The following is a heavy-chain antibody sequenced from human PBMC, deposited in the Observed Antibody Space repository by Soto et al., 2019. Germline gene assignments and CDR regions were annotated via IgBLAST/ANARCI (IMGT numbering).Heavy chain of an antibody. D-gene: IGHD2-15*01. CDR3: VIVGQTVAPFAFDV. CDR1: GFTFNRHG. J-gene: IGHJ3*01. Sequence: QVQLVESGGGVVQPGRSLRLSCAASGFTFNRHGIHWVRQAPGNGLEWVADITSTGDPQYYADSVKGRFTISRDNSKSIMYLQMNRLRADDTAIYFCVIVGQTVAPFAFDVWGHGTMVGVSS. CDR2: ITSTGDPQ. V-gene: IGHV3-33*01.